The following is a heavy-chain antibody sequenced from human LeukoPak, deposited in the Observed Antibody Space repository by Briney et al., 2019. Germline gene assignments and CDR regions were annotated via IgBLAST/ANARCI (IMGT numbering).Heavy chain of an antibody. J-gene: IGHJ4*02. CDR3: AKGAASGTYYYFDY. CDR2: IGGSGHST. D-gene: IGHD1-26*01. V-gene: IGHV3-23*01. CDR1: GFTFSSYA. Sequence: GGSLRLSCAASGFTFSSYAMSWIRQAPGKGLEWVSAIGGSGHSTYYADSVKGRFTISRDNSKNTLYLQMNSLRAEDTAVYNCAKGAASGTYYYFDYWGQGTLVTVSS.